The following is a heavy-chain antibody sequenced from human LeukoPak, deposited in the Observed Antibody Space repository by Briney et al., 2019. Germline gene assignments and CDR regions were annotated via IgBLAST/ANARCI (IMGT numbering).Heavy chain of an antibody. CDR1: GFTFTNYA. J-gene: IGHJ3*02. CDR3: TREGYYAFDI. D-gene: IGHD3-22*01. CDR2: ISFDGTNK. V-gene: IGHV3-30-3*01. Sequence: GRSLILSCAASGFTFTNYAMQWVRQAPGKGLEWVAIISFDGTNKDYADYVKGRFTIPRDNSENTLFLQMKSLRAEDTAVYYCTREGYYAFDIWGQGTMVTVSS.